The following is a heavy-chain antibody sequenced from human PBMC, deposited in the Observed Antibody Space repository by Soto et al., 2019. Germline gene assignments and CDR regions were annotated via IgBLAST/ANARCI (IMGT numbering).Heavy chain of an antibody. CDR1: GYTFTSYG. Sequence: ASVKVSCKASGYTFTSYGISWVRQAPGQGLEWMGWISAYNGNTNYAQKLQGRVTMTTDTSTSTAYMELRSLRSDDTAVYYCARDQNWNDEWFWFYSWGQGTLVTVSS. V-gene: IGHV1-18*01. CDR3: ARDQNWNDEWFWFYS. D-gene: IGHD1-1*01. J-gene: IGHJ5*01. CDR2: ISAYNGNT.